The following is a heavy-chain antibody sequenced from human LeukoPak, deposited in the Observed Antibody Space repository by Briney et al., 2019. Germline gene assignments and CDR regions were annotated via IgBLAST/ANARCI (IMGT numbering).Heavy chain of an antibody. V-gene: IGHV4-59*12. J-gene: IGHJ4*02. CDR2: IYYRGNT. D-gene: IGHD3-22*01. Sequence: PSETLSLTCTVSGGSISSYYWSWIRQSPGKGLEWIGYIYYRGNTNYNPSLKSRVTISVDTSKNQFSLKLSSVTAADTAVYYCARGPLFKTYYYDSSGYYHKQPFDYWGQGTLVTVSS. CDR3: ARGPLFKTYYYDSSGYYHKQPFDY. CDR1: GGSISSYY.